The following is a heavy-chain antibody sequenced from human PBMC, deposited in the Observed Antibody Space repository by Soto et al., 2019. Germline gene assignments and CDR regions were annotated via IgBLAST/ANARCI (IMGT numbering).Heavy chain of an antibody. CDR2: ISSSSSYI. CDR1: GFTFSSYS. V-gene: IGHV3-21*01. Sequence: GGSLRLSCAASGFTFSSYSMNWVRQAPGKGLEWVSSISSSSSYIYYADSVKGRFTISRDNAKNSRYLQMNSLRAEDTAVYYCARDHDILTGYGLTYYYYYMDVWGKGTTVTVSS. J-gene: IGHJ6*03. CDR3: ARDHDILTGYGLTYYYYYMDV. D-gene: IGHD3-9*01.